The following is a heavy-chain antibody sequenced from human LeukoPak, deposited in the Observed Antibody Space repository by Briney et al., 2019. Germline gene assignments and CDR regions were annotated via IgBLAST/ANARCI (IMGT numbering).Heavy chain of an antibody. CDR1: GFNFNDAA. J-gene: IGHJ3*01. V-gene: IGHV3-23*01. D-gene: IGHD5-24*01. CDR3: AKDIQLSA. Sequence: GGSLRLSCAASGFNFNDAAMTWVRQAPGKGLEWVSLIAASGRNTYYTDSVRGRFTISRDNSKNTLSLQMNSLRVEDTAMYYCAKDIQLSAWGLGTMVTVSS. CDR2: IAASGRNT.